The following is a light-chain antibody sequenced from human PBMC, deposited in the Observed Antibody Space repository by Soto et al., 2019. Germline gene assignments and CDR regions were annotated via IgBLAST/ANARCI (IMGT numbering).Light chain of an antibody. CDR1: QSISSW. CDR3: QQYMSYS. Sequence: DIQMTQSPSTLSASVGDRVTITCRASQSISSWLAWYQQKPGKAPKLLIYKASSLESGVPSRFSGSGSGTEFTLTISSLRPDDFATYYCQQYMSYSFGQGTKVDIK. CDR2: KAS. J-gene: IGKJ1*01. V-gene: IGKV1-5*03.